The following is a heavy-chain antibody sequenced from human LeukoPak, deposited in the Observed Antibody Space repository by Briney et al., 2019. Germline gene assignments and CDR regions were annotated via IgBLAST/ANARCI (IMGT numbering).Heavy chain of an antibody. CDR2: IYYSGST. V-gene: IGHV4-39*07. Sequence: SETLSLTCTVSGGSISSSSYYWGWIRQPPGKGLEWIGSIYYSGSTYYNPSLKSRVTISVDTSKNQFSLKLSSVTAADTAVYYCARERGPFYYDSSGAFDIWGQGTMVTVSS. CDR1: GGSISSSSYY. CDR3: ARERGPFYYDSSGAFDI. D-gene: IGHD3-22*01. J-gene: IGHJ3*02.